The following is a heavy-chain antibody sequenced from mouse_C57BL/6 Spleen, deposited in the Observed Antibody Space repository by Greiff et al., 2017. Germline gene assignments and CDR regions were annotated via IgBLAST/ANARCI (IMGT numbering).Heavy chain of an antibody. CDR3: AFYEVDY. Sequence: VQLQQSGPELVKPGASVKISCKASGYSFTGYYMNWVKQSPEKSLEWIGEINPSTGGTTYNQKFKAKATLTVDKSSSTAYMQLKSLTSEDSAVYYCAFYEVDYWGQGTSVTVSS. J-gene: IGHJ4*01. V-gene: IGHV1-42*01. CDR1: GYSFTGYY. CDR2: INPSTGGT. D-gene: IGHD2-3*01.